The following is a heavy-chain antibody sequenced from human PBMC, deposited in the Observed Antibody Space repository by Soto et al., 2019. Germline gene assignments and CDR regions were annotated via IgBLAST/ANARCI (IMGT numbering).Heavy chain of an antibody. V-gene: IGHV4-31*03. CDR2: IYYSGST. Sequence: SETLSLTCTVSGGSISSGGYYWSWIRQHPGKGLEWIGYIYYSGSTYYNPSLKSRVTISVDTSKNQFSLKLSSVTAADTAVYYCARVPSTRESFDYWGQGTLVTVSS. CDR1: GGSISSGGYY. D-gene: IGHD4-17*01. J-gene: IGHJ4*02. CDR3: ARVPSTRESFDY.